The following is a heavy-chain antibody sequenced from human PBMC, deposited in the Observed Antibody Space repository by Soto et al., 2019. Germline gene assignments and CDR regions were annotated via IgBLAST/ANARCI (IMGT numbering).Heavy chain of an antibody. D-gene: IGHD6-13*01. CDR3: ASGASSNWPDF. Sequence: ASVKVSCKASGYTFTDYYMRWVRQAPGQGLEWMGWINANSGGTSYPQKFQGRVTLTRDTSISTVYMELSSLRSDDTAVYYCASGASSNWPDFWGRGTLVTVSS. CDR2: INANSGGT. J-gene: IGHJ4*02. CDR1: GYTFTDYY. V-gene: IGHV1-2*02.